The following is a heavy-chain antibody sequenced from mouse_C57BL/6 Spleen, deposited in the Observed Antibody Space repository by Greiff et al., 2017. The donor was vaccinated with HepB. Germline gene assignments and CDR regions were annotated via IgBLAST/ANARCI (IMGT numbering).Heavy chain of an antibody. CDR3: ARRDGSRFAY. CDR2: INPNNGGT. Sequence: EVQLQQSGPELVKPGASVKIPCKASGYTFTDYHMDWVKQSHGKSLEWIGDINPNNGGTIYNQKFKGKATLTVDKSSSTAYMELRSLTSEDTAVYYCARRDGSRFAYWGQGTLVTVAA. CDR1: GYTFTDYH. J-gene: IGHJ3*01. D-gene: IGHD2-3*01. V-gene: IGHV1-18*01.